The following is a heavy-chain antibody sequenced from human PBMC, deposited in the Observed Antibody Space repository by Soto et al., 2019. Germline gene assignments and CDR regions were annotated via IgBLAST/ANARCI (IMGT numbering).Heavy chain of an antibody. Sequence: GGSVRLSXAASEFTFNAYWMSWVRQAPGKGLEWVANIKPDGSEKFYVDSVKGRFTISRDNAKNSLYLQMNSLRAEDTAAYYWARDGSPLGFLEWDPAENYYYCMDVWGQGTTVTVSS. D-gene: IGHD3-3*01. CDR2: IKPDGSEK. CDR1: EFTFNAYW. J-gene: IGHJ6*02. CDR3: ARDGSPLGFLEWDPAENYYYCMDV. V-gene: IGHV3-7*03.